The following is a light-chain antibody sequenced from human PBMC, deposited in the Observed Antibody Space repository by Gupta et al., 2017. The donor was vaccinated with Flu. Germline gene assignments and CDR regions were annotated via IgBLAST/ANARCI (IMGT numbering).Light chain of an antibody. CDR1: SNDVGHYNL. CDR2: EST. CDR3: CSYTVSGIWV. V-gene: IGLV2-23*01. J-gene: IGLJ3*02. Sequence: QSVLIQPDSVSGSPGQSITIFCSGTSNDVGHYNLVSWFQQYPGEVPRLIIYESTERPSGISSRFSGSKSGTMASLTVSGLQAEDEADYYGCSYTVSGIWVFGGGTKLTV.